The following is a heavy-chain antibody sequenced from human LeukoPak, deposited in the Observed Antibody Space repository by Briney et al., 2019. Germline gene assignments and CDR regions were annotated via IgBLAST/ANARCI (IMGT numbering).Heavy chain of an antibody. CDR2: IYYSGST. Sequence: SETLSLTCTVSGGSISSYYWSWIRQPPGKGLEWIGYIYYSGSTNYNPPLKSRVTISVDTSKNQFSLKLSSVTAADTAVYYCARVDTYGDYYFDYWGQGTLVTVSS. V-gene: IGHV4-59*01. D-gene: IGHD4-17*01. CDR3: ARVDTYGDYYFDY. J-gene: IGHJ4*02. CDR1: GGSISSYY.